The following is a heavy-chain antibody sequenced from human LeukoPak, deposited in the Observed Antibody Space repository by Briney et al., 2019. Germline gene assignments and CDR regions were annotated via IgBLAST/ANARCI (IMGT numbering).Heavy chain of an antibody. CDR3: VTNFDPDVD. D-gene: IGHD3-9*01. Sequence: GGSLRLSCAASGFIFDDYGMSWVRQSPGKGLEWVSGIHWNGGSTGYADSVKGRFTISRDNSKNSLYLQMNSLRAEDTAVYYCVTNFDPDVDWGQGTLVTVSS. V-gene: IGHV3-20*04. CDR1: GFIFDDYG. J-gene: IGHJ4*02. CDR2: IHWNGGST.